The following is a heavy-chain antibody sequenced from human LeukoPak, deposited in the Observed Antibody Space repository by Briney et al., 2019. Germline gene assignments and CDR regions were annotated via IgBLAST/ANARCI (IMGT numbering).Heavy chain of an antibody. CDR2: IYYSGSN. CDR3: AKSSIAMGQDAFDI. V-gene: IGHV4-59*01. D-gene: IGHD6-19*01. J-gene: IGHJ3*02. CDR1: GGSISSYY. Sequence: SETLSLTCTVTGGSISSYYWNWIRQPAGKGLEWIGYIYYSGSNNYNTSLKSRVTISVETSKNLFSLEISSVTAADTGVYYWAKSSIAMGQDAFDIWGQGTMVTVSS.